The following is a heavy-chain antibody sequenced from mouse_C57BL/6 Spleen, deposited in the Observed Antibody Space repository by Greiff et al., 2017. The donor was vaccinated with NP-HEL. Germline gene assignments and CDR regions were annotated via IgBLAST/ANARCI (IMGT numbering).Heavy chain of an antibody. CDR2: IYPGSGST. CDR3: ARSSSGGWFAY. D-gene: IGHD3-2*02. J-gene: IGHJ3*01. CDR1: GYTFTSYW. Sequence: QVQLQQSGAELVKPGASVKMSCKASGYTFTSYWITWVKQRPGQGLEWIGDIYPGSGSTKYNEKFKSKATLTVDKSSSTAYMQLSSLTSEDSAVYYCARSSSGGWFAYWGQGTLVTVSA. V-gene: IGHV1-55*01.